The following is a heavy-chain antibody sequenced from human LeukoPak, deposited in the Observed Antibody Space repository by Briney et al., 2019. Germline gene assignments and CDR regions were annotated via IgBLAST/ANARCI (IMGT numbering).Heavy chain of an antibody. CDR3: ARVPYYDSSEVRAFDI. J-gene: IGHJ3*02. CDR1: GGSISSYY. V-gene: IGHV4-4*07. Sequence: SETLSLTCTVSGGSISSYYWSWIRQPAGKGLEWIGGIYTSGSTNYNPSLKSRVTMSVDTSKNQFSLKLSSVTAADTAVYYCARVPYYDSSEVRAFDIWGQGTMDTVSS. CDR2: IYTSGST. D-gene: IGHD3-22*01.